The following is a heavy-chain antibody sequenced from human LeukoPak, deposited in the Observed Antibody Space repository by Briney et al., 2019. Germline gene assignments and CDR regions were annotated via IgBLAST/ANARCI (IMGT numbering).Heavy chain of an antibody. Sequence: SEPLSLTCTVYGGSFSDYYWSWIRQPPGKGLEWIGEINHSGSTNYNPSLKSRVTISVDTSKNQFSLKLSSVTAADTAVYYCATMMYYYGSGSFDYWGQGTLVTVSS. CDR3: ATMMYYYGSGSFDY. CDR2: INHSGST. CDR1: GGSFSDYY. V-gene: IGHV4-34*01. D-gene: IGHD3-10*01. J-gene: IGHJ4*02.